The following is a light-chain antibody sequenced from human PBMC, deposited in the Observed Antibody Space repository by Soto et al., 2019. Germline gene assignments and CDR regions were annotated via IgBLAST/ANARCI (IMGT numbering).Light chain of an antibody. CDR3: QQCYLTPYT. CDR1: QSLSDY. Sequence: DIPMTQSPSSLSASVGDRVTITCRASQSLSDYLNWYQQEPGKAPKLLISAASSLQSGVPSRFSGSGSGTDFTLTISSLQPEDFATYYCQQCYLTPYTFGQGTKLGIK. V-gene: IGKV1-39*01. J-gene: IGKJ2*01. CDR2: AAS.